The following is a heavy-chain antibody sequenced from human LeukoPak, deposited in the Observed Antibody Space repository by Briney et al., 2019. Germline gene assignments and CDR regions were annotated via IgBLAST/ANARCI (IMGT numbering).Heavy chain of an antibody. CDR2: TKESGDIT. CDR1: GFTFSSYS. J-gene: IGHJ4*02. V-gene: IGHV3-23*01. CDR3: AKYCSGATCSGY. Sequence: GGSLRLSCAASGFTFSSYSMCWVRQAPGKGLEWVSGTKESGDITYYADSVKGRFTISRDNSKNTLYLQMNSLRAEDTAKYYCAKYCSGATCSGYWGQGTLVTVSS. D-gene: IGHD2-15*01.